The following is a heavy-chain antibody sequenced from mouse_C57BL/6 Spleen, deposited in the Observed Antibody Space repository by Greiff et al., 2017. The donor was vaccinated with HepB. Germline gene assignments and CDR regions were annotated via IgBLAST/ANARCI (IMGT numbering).Heavy chain of an antibody. D-gene: IGHD1-1*01. CDR2: INPNNGGT. CDR3: AGRYYGSRDY. V-gene: IGHV1-18*01. Sequence: EVQLQQSGPELVKPGASVKIPCKASGYTFTDYNIDWVNQSHGKSLEWIGDINPNNGGTIYNQKFKGKATLTVDKSSSTAYMELRGLTSEGTAVYDWAGRYYGSRDYWGQGTTRTVSS. J-gene: IGHJ2*01. CDR1: GYTFTDYN.